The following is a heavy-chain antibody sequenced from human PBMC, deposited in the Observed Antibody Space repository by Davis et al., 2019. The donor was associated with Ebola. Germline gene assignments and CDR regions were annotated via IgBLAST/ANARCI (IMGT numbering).Heavy chain of an antibody. CDR1: GFRFNVYW. J-gene: IGHJ4*02. Sequence: GESLKISCAASGFRFNVYWMQWVRQAPGKGLVWVSRINSVGTTTNYADSVKGRFTMSRDNSKNTLYLEMNDLRGDDTAVYFCGRDTRGIDSWGQGTLATVAA. V-gene: IGHV3-74*01. CDR2: INSVGTTT. D-gene: IGHD3-16*01. CDR3: GRDTRGIDS.